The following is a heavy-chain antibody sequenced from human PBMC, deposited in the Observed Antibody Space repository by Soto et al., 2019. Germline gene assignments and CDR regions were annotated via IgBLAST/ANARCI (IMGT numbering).Heavy chain of an antibody. CDR2: IYYSGST. Sequence: QLQLQESGPGLVKPSETLSLTCTVSGGSISSSSYYWGWIRQPPGKGLEWIGSIYYSGSTYYNPSLKSRVTISVDTSKNQFSLKLSSVPAADTAVYYCATLDSSSWEPFDYWGQGTLVTVSS. V-gene: IGHV4-39*01. CDR1: GGSISSSSYY. D-gene: IGHD6-13*01. CDR3: ATLDSSSWEPFDY. J-gene: IGHJ4*02.